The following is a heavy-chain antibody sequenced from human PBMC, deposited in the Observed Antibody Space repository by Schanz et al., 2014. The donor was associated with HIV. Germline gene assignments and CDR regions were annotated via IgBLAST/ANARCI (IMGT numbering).Heavy chain of an antibody. CDR2: IDSSSSYK. Sequence: EVQLVESGGGLVKPGGSLRLSCAASRFTFSVYAMNWVRQAPGKGLEWVSSIDSSSSYKYYADSVKGRFTISRDNAKNSLYLQMNSLRDEDTAVYYCASLIVVVPAATDGGWFDPWGQGTLVTVSS. CDR3: ASLIVVVPAATDGGWFDP. D-gene: IGHD2-2*01. CDR1: RFTFSVYA. V-gene: IGHV3-21*01. J-gene: IGHJ5*02.